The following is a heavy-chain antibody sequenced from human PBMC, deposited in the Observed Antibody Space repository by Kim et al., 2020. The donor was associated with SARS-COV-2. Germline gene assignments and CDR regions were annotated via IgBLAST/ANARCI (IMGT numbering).Heavy chain of an antibody. J-gene: IGHJ5*01. CDR3: ARENRDSTGWRKDS. D-gene: IGHD6-19*01. V-gene: IGHV1-18*01. Sequence: ASVKVSCKASGYTFTNYGLSWVRQAPGQGLEWMGWIGTYNGHTKYAERLQARITMTTDTFTTTAYMELRNLRFDDTAVYYCARENRDSTGWRKDSWGQGTLVTVSS. CDR2: IGTYNGHT. CDR1: GYTFTNYG.